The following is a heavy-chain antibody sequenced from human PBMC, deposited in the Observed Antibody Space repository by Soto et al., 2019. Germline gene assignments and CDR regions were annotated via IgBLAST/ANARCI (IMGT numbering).Heavy chain of an antibody. J-gene: IGHJ4*02. V-gene: IGHV1-18*01. D-gene: IGHD3-10*01. Sequence: QVQLVQSGAEVKRPGASVKVSCKASDYMFRSYGISWVRQAPGQGLEWMGWISAFNGNTNYPQNLQGRVTMTTDTSTSTAYMELRTLRSDDSAMYYCARDGGYGAGSYFDYWGQGTLVTVSS. CDR1: DYMFRSYG. CDR3: ARDGGYGAGSYFDY. CDR2: ISAFNGNT.